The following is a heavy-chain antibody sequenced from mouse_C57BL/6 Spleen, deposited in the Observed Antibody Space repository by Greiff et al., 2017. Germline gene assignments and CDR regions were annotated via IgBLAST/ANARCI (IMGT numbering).Heavy chain of an antibody. Sequence: VKLMESGPGLVQPSQSLSITCTVSGFSLTSYGVHWVRQSPGKGLEWLGVIWSGGSTDNNAAFISSLSISKDNSKSQVCFKMNSLQADDTAIYYCAREATDYFDYWGQGTTLTVSS. CDR1: GFSLTSYG. CDR2: IWSGGST. J-gene: IGHJ2*01. V-gene: IGHV2-2*01. CDR3: AREATDYFDY. D-gene: IGHD1-1*01.